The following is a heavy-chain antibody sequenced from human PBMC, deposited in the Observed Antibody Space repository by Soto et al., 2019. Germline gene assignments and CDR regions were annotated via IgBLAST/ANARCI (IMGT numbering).Heavy chain of an antibody. CDR3: ARGGGRVGIAFRDDAFDI. CDR2: IKQDGSEK. D-gene: IGHD2-21*01. V-gene: IGHV3-7*01. CDR1: GFTFSSYW. J-gene: IGHJ3*02. Sequence: GGSLRLSCAASGFTFSSYWMSWVRQAPGKGLEWVANIKQDGSEKYYVDSVKGRFTISRDKAKNSLYLQMNSLRAEDTAVYYCARGGGRVGIAFRDDAFDIWGQGTMVTVSS.